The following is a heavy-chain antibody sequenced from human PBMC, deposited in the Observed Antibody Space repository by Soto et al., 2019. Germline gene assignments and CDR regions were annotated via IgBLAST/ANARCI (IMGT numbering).Heavy chain of an antibody. CDR3: AKDRGYGDYVLYYGMDV. D-gene: IGHD4-17*01. CDR1: GFTFSSYA. Sequence: GGSLRLSCAASGFTFSSYAMSWVRQAPGKGLEWVSAISGSGGSTYYADSVKGRFTISRDNSKNTLYLQMNSLRAEDTAVYYCAKDRGYGDYVLYYGMDVWGQGTKVTVYS. J-gene: IGHJ6*02. CDR2: ISGSGGST. V-gene: IGHV3-23*01.